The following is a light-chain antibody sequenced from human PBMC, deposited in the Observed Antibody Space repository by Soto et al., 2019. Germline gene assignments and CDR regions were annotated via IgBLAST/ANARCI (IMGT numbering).Light chain of an antibody. Sequence: QYVLTQPPSVSAAPGQKVTISCSGSRANIGGNSVSWYQQLPGTAPKLLIYDDDKRPSGIPDRFSGSKSGTSATLGITGFQTGDEADYYCGSWDSSLSAYVFGTGTKVTVL. V-gene: IGLV1-51*01. CDR3: GSWDSSLSAYV. J-gene: IGLJ1*01. CDR1: RANIGGNS. CDR2: DDD.